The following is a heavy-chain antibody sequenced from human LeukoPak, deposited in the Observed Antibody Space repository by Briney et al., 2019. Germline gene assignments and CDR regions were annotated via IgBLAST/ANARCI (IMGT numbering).Heavy chain of an antibody. CDR2: IRYDGSNK. Sequence: AGGSLRLSCAASGFTFSSYGMHWVRQAPGKGLEWVAFIRYDGSNKYYADSVKGRFTISRDNSKNTLYLQMNSLRAEDTAVYYCAKSAEWAGTGYFDYWGQGISVTVSS. CDR1: GFTFSSYG. J-gene: IGHJ4*02. D-gene: IGHD6-19*01. CDR3: AKSAEWAGTGYFDY. V-gene: IGHV3-30*02.